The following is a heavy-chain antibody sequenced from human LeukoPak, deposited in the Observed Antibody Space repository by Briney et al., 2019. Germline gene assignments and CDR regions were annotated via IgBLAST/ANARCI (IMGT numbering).Heavy chain of an antibody. D-gene: IGHD3-22*01. CDR1: GYTFTSSD. V-gene: IGHV1-8*03. J-gene: IGHJ5*02. Sequence: GASVKVSCKASGYTFTSSDINWVRQATGRGLEWMGWMNPNSGNTGYAQKFQGRVTITRNTSISTAYMELSSLRSEDTAVYYCATLTTDSSGYSDWFDPWGQGTLVTVSS. CDR2: MNPNSGNT. CDR3: ATLTTDSSGYSDWFDP.